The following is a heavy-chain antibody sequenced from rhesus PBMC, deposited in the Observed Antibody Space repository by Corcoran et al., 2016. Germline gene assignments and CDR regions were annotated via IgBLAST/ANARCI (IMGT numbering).Heavy chain of an antibody. Sequence: QVQLQESGPGLVQPSETLSLSCAVSGVSISGYYWHWIRQPPGKGLEWIGYIGGSSETTHSNPALKSPVTISTYTSKNQFSMKLSSVTAADTAVYYCARKYSGSLDYWGQGVLVTVSS. CDR3: ARKYSGSLDY. CDR1: GVSISGYY. V-gene: IGHV4-165*02. D-gene: IGHD6-25*01. CDR2: IGGSSETT. J-gene: IGHJ4*01.